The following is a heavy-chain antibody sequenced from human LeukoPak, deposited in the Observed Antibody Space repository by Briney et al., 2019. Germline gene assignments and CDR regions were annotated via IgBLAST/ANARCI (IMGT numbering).Heavy chain of an antibody. J-gene: IGHJ6*03. CDR3: ARGTPDYGDLYYYYYMDV. D-gene: IGHD4-17*01. V-gene: IGHV4-38-2*01. CDR1: GYSISSGYY. Sequence: SETLSLTCAVSGYSISSGYYWGWIRQPPGKGLEWIGSIYHSGSTYYNPSLKSRVTVSVDTSKNQFSLKLCSVTAADTAVYYCARGTPDYGDLYYYYYMDVWGKGTTVTVSS. CDR2: IYHSGST.